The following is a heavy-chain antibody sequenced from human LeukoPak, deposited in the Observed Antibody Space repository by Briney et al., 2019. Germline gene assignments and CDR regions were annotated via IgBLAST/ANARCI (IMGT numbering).Heavy chain of an antibody. CDR3: VREGRYCGGGSCF. Sequence: GGSLRLSCSASGFTFSSNSMHWVRQVPGKGLEYVAAISSNGGDSYYADSVKGRFTISRDNSKNTLYLQMSSLRVEDTALYYCVREGRYCGGGSCFWGQGTLVTVSS. J-gene: IGHJ4*02. V-gene: IGHV3-64D*06. CDR2: ISSNGGDS. D-gene: IGHD2-15*01. CDR1: GFTFSSNS.